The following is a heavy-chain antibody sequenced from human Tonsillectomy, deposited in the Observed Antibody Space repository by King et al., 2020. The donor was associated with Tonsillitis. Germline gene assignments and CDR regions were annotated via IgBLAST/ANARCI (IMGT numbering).Heavy chain of an antibody. CDR2: IKQDGSEK. CDR3: AREGGVYDFWRNEYYYMDV. CDR1: GFTFSSYW. V-gene: IGHV3-7*03. J-gene: IGHJ6*03. D-gene: IGHD3-3*01. Sequence: VQLVESGGGLVQPGGSLRLSCAASGFTFSSYWMSWVRQAPGKGLEWVANIKQDGSEKYYVDSVKGRFTISRDNAKNSLYLQMNSLRAEDTAVYYCAREGGVYDFWRNEYYYMDVWGKGTTVTVSS.